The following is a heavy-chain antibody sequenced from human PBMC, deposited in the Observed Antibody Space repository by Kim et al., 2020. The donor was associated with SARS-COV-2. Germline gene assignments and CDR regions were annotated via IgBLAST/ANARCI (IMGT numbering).Heavy chain of an antibody. CDR3: ARGQNIAVAGMIDY. CDR2: ISYDGSNK. J-gene: IGHJ4*02. Sequence: GGSLRLSCAASGFTFSSYAMHWVRQAPGKGLEWVAVISYDGSNKYYADSVKGRFTISRDNSKNTLYLQMNSLRAEDTAVYYCARGQNIAVAGMIDYLGQG. CDR1: GFTFSSYA. D-gene: IGHD6-19*01. V-gene: IGHV3-30*04.